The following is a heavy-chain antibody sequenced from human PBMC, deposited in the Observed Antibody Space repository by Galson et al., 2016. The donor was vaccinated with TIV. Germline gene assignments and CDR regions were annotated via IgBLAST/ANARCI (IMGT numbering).Heavy chain of an antibody. CDR1: GFSFSDYG. CDR3: AKDPRLYGDYLLAYFDF. J-gene: IGHJ4*02. D-gene: IGHD4-17*01. CDR2: ISYGGSYK. V-gene: IGHV3-30*18. Sequence: SLRLSCAASGFSFSDYGLHWVRQAPGRGLEWLAVISYGGSYKYYADSVKGRFTISRDNTKNTVSLQMNSLRPEDTGVYYCAKDPRLYGDYLLAYFDFWGQGDLVTVST.